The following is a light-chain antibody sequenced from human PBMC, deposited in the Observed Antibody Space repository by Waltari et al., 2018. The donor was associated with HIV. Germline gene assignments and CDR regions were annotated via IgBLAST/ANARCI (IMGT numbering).Light chain of an antibody. J-gene: IGLJ1*01. CDR1: SSDVGGYNY. V-gene: IGLV2-14*01. Sequence: QSALTQPASVSGSPGQSITISCTGTSSDVGGYNYVSWYQHRPGKAPKLMIYEVSNRPSGVSNRFSGSKSGNTASLTISGLQAEDEADYFCSSYTGSSTPYVFGPGTKVTVL. CDR2: EVS. CDR3: SSYTGSSTPYV.